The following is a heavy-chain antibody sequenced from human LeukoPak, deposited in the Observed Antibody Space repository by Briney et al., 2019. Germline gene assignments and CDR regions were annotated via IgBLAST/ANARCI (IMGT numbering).Heavy chain of an antibody. V-gene: IGHV3-23*01. CDR3: AKMKGQRLNDYCMDV. CDR2: MTGSGGSS. CDR1: GLAFRNFA. J-gene: IGHJ6*03. Sequence: GGSLRLSCEASGLAFRNFAMSWVRQAPGKGLEWVSGMTGSGGSSYYADPVKGRFTISRDNAKNALYLQMNSLRADDTALYYCAKMKGQRLNDYCMDVWGKGTTVTVSS.